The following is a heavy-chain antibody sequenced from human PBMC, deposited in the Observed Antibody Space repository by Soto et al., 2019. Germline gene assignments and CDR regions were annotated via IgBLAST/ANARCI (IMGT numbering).Heavy chain of an antibody. Sequence: SLRLSCAASGFTFSSYGMHWVRQAPGKGLEWVAVISYDGSNKYYADSVKGRFTISRDNSKNTLYLQMNSLRAEDTAVYYCAKDSSGWLPEGYYFDYWGQGTLVTVS. CDR1: GFTFSSYG. V-gene: IGHV3-30*18. CDR3: AKDSSGWLPEGYYFDY. CDR2: ISYDGSNK. D-gene: IGHD6-19*01. J-gene: IGHJ4*02.